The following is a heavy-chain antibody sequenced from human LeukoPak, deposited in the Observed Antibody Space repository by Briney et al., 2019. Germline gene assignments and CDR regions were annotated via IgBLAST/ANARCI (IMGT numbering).Heavy chain of an antibody. Sequence: SETLSLTCTVSGGSISSSSYYWGWIRQPPGKGLEWIGSIYYSGSTYYNPSLKSRVTISVDTSKNQFSLKLSSVTAADTAVYYWARAYSSGRGGALDPWGQGTLVTVSS. V-gene: IGHV4-39*07. CDR3: ARAYSSGRGGALDP. D-gene: IGHD6-19*01. CDR2: IYYSGST. J-gene: IGHJ5*02. CDR1: GGSISSSSYY.